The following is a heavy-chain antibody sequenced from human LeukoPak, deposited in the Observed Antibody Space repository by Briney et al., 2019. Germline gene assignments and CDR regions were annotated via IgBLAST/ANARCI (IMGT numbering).Heavy chain of an antibody. CDR1: GYTFTSYD. D-gene: IGHD3-22*01. V-gene: IGHV1-2*02. J-gene: IGHJ4*02. CDR2: MNPNSGGT. Sequence: GASVKVSCKASGYTFTSYDINWVRQATGQGLEWMGWMNPNSGGTNYAQKFQGRVTMTRDTSISTAYMELSRLRSDDTAVYYCARSYYYDSSGHNDYWGQGTLVTVSS. CDR3: ARSYYYDSSGHNDY.